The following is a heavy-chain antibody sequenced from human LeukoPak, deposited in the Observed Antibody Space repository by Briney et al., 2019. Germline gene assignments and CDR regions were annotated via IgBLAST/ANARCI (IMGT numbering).Heavy chain of an antibody. D-gene: IGHD3-22*01. Sequence: GGSLRLSCAASGFSFTTYGMSWVRQAPGKGLEWVANIKRDGSEKYYVDSVKGRFTISRDNAKKSQYLQMNSLRADDTAVYYCARAHTYDYDSSGLHWGQGTLVTVSS. V-gene: IGHV3-7*01. CDR2: IKRDGSEK. CDR3: ARAHTYDYDSSGLH. J-gene: IGHJ4*02. CDR1: GFSFTTYG.